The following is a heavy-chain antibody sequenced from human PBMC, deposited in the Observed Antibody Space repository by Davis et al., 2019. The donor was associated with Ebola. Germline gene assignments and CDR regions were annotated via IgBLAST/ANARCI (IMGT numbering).Heavy chain of an antibody. D-gene: IGHD3-22*01. CDR3: AKEEYYYVSSGYQYYFDY. CDR2: IYSGGST. J-gene: IGHJ4*02. V-gene: IGHV3-66*01. CDR1: GFTVSSNY. Sequence: GESLKTSCAASGFTVSSNYMSWVRQAPGKGLEWVSVIYSGGSTYYADSVRGRFTISRDNAKNSLYLQMNSLRAEDTAVYYCAKEEYYYVSSGYQYYFDYWGQGTLVTVSS.